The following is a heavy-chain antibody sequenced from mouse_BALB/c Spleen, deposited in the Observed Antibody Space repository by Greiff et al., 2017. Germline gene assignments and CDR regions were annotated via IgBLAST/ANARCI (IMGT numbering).Heavy chain of an antibody. CDR3: ARENDYGNGVSMDY. CDR1: GYTFTSYW. Sequence: QVQLQQPGAELVKPGAPVKLSCKASGYTFTSYWMNWVKQRPGRGLEWIGRIDPSDSATHYNQKFKDKATLTVDKSSSTAYIQLSSLTSEDSAVYFCARENDYGNGVSMDYWGQGTSVTVSA. V-gene: IGHV1-69*02. J-gene: IGHJ4*01. D-gene: IGHD1-1*01. CDR2: IDPSDSAT.